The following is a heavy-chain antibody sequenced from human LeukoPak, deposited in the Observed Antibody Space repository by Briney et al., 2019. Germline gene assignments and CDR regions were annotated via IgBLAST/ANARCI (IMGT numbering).Heavy chain of an antibody. CDR2: IKPDGSEK. CDR1: GFTFSTYW. J-gene: IGHJ4*02. CDR3: ARGASY. V-gene: IGHV3-7*04. Sequence: GSLRLSCAVSGFTFSTYWMNWVRQAPGKGPEWVVNIKPDGSEKFYVDSVKGRFTVSRDNAKNLLYLQMNSLRAEDTALYYCARGASYWGQGTLVTVSS.